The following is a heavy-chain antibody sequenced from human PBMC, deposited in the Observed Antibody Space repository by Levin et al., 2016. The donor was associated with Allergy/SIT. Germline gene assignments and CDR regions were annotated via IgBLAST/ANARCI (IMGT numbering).Heavy chain of an antibody. V-gene: IGHV4-59*01. CDR3: ARGNYDDAFDI. CDR1: GVSISSYY. J-gene: IGHJ3*02. Sequence: SETLSLTCNVSGVSISSYYWTWIRQPPGKGLEWIGYIYYTGSTHYNPSLESRVTISIDTSKSQFSLRLTSVTAADTAFYYCARGNYDDAFDIWGQGTMVTASS. D-gene: IGHD3-22*01. CDR2: IYYTGST.